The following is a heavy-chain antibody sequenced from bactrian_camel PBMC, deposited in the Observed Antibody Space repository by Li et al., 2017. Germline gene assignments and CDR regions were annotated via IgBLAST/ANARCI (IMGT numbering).Heavy chain of an antibody. CDR1: GFTFSSYW. V-gene: IGHV3S26*01. CDR2: VIAGSGSP. D-gene: IGHD6*01. J-gene: IGHJ4*01. Sequence: VQLVESGGDLVQPGGSVRLSCAASGFTFSSYWTYWVRQAPGKGLEWVAVIAGSGSPGYADSVKGRFTISKDNAKNTLHLQMDSLKPEDTAVYYCVADGGGTWYPLRYEYYYWGQGTQVTVS. CDR3: VADGGGTWYPLRYEYYY.